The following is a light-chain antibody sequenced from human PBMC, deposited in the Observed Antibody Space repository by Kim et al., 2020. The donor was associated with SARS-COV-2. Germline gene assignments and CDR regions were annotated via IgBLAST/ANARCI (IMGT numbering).Light chain of an antibody. CDR2: SAS. CDR1: QTISNY. CDR3: QQSYTSPWT. V-gene: IGKV1-39*01. Sequence: ASVGDRVSITCRASQTISNYLNWYQQKPGKVPKLLIYSASTLQSGVPSTFSGSGSGTDFTLTISSLQPEDFATYSCQQSYTSPWTFGQGTKVDI. J-gene: IGKJ1*01.